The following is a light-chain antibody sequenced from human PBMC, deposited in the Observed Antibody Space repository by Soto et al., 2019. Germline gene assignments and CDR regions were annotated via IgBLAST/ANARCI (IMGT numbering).Light chain of an antibody. Sequence: EIVLTQSPDTLSLSPGERVTLSCRASQSLPSNSLAWYQQKPGQPPRLLFYGASSRATGVPDRFVGSGSGTDSTLTVARLEAEDSAVYFCHQSDDSPWTFGQGTKVEV. CDR2: GAS. CDR1: QSLPSNS. J-gene: IGKJ1*01. V-gene: IGKV3-20*01. CDR3: HQSDDSPWT.